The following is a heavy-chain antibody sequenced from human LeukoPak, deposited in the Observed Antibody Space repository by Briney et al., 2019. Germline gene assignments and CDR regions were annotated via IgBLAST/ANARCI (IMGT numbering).Heavy chain of an antibody. Sequence: ASVKVSCKASGYTFTSYYMHWVRQAPGQGLEWMGIINPSGGSTSYAQKFQGRVTMTRDTSTSTVYMELSSLRSEDTAVYYCARPTAEYCSGGSCTNYYFDYWGQGTLVTVSS. D-gene: IGHD2-15*01. CDR2: INPSGGST. V-gene: IGHV1-46*01. J-gene: IGHJ4*02. CDR1: GYTFTSYY. CDR3: ARPTAEYCSGGSCTNYYFDY.